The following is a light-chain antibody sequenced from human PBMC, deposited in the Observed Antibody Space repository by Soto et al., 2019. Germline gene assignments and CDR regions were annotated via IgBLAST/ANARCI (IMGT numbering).Light chain of an antibody. CDR2: DVS. J-gene: IGLJ3*02. Sequence: QSALTQPASVSGSPGKSITISCTGTSSDVGGYNYVSWYQQHPGKAPKLMIYDVSNRPSGVSNRFSGSKSGNTASLTISGLQTEDEADYYCNSYTSSSTRWVFGGGTKLTVL. CDR1: SSDVGGYNY. V-gene: IGLV2-14*03. CDR3: NSYTSSSTRWV.